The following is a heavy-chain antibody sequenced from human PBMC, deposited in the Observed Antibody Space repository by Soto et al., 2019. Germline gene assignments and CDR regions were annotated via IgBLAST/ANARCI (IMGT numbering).Heavy chain of an antibody. CDR1: EYTFTSYT. V-gene: IGHV1-3*01. CDR2: INSGSGDT. J-gene: IGHJ4*02. CDR3: AVGHGSGSSLAPMFDY. D-gene: IGHD3-10*01. Sequence: ASVKVSCKASEYTFTSYTIHWVRQAPGQRLEWMGWINSGSGDTKYSQRFQGRVTLTRDTSANTAYMQLSSLRSEDTAVYYCAVGHGSGSSLAPMFDYWGQGTLVTVSS.